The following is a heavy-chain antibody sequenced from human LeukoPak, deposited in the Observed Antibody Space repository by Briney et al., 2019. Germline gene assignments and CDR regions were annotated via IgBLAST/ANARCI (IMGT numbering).Heavy chain of an antibody. CDR1: GGSFSGYY. CDR2: INHSGST. D-gene: IGHD5-18*01. Sequence: PSETLSLTCTVYGGSFSGYYWSWIRQPPGKGLEWIGEINHSGSTNYNPSFKSRVTISVDTSKNQFSLKLSSVTAADTAVYYCARGRGSSTSRGYSYGLARSYVDYWGQGTLVTVSS. CDR3: ARGRGSSTSRGYSYGLARSYVDY. V-gene: IGHV4-34*01. J-gene: IGHJ4*02.